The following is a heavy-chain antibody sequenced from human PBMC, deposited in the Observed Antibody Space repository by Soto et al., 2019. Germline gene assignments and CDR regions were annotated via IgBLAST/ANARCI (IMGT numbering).Heavy chain of an antibody. CDR2: LSGSGGTT. CDR1: GVTFSNYA. CDR3: AKQRADYGSGADTFYFDS. J-gene: IGHJ4*02. V-gene: IGHV3-23*01. Sequence: GGSLRLSCTVSGVTFSNYAMNWVRQAPGRGLEWVSSLSGSGGTTYYADSVKGRFIISRDNSKNTLYLLMNSLRAEDTALYYCAKQRADYGSGADTFYFDSWGQGALVTVSS. D-gene: IGHD3-10*01.